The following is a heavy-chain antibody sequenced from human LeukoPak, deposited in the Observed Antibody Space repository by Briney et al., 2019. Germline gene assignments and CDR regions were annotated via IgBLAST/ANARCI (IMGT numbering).Heavy chain of an antibody. CDR3: ARDPRGPITFDY. V-gene: IGHV4-39*07. J-gene: IGHJ4*02. CDR1: GGSISSSNCF. D-gene: IGHD1-14*01. CDR2: ISYSESA. Sequence: SETLSLTCSVSGGSISSSNCFWGWLRQPPGRGLEWIGSISYSESAHYNPSLKSRVTISVDTSKSQFSLKLSSVTAADTAVYYCARDPRGPITFDYWGQGTLVAVSS.